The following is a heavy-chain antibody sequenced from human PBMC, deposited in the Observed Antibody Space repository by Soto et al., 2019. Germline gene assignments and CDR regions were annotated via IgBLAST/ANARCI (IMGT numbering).Heavy chain of an antibody. J-gene: IGHJ3*02. V-gene: IGHV4-31*03. CDR1: GGTISSGGYY. Sequence: SETLSLTCTVSGGTISSGGYYWSWIRPHPGKGLGWIGYIYYSGSTYYNPSLKSRVTISVDTSKNQFSLKLSSVTAADTAVYYCARDRPYCSGGSCYSGAFDIWGQGTMVTVSS. CDR2: IYYSGST. D-gene: IGHD2-15*01. CDR3: ARDRPYCSGGSCYSGAFDI.